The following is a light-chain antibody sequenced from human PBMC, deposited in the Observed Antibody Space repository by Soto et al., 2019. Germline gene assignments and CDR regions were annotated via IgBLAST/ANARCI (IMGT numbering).Light chain of an antibody. CDR1: SSNIGSHS. J-gene: IGLJ3*02. V-gene: IGLV1-44*01. Sequence: HSVLTQPPSASGTPGQRVTISCSGSSSNIGSHSVNWYQHLPGTAPKVLMYSDNQRPSGVPDRFSGSKSGTSASLAISGLQSEDEADYYCSAWEDSLNGPVFGGGTKLTVL. CDR2: SDN. CDR3: SAWEDSLNGPV.